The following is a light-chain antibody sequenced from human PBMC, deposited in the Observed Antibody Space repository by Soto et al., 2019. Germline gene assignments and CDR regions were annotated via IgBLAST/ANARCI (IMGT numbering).Light chain of an antibody. CDR2: GAS. V-gene: IGKV3-15*01. CDR1: QSLSSD. Sequence: EIMITQSPATLSVSPGERATLSCRASQSLSSDLAWYQQKVGQAPRLLIYGASTRATGIPARYSGSGSGTEFNFTISSLQSEDFAVYYCQQYNKWPRTFGQGTKVDIK. CDR3: QQYNKWPRT. J-gene: IGKJ1*01.